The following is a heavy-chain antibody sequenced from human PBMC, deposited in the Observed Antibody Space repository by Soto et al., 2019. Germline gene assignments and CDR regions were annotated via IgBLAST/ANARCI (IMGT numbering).Heavy chain of an antibody. V-gene: IGHV4-34*01. Sequence: SETLSLTCAVYGGSFSGYYWSWIRQPPGKGLEWIGEINHSGSTNYNPSLKSRVTISVDTSKNQFSLKLSSVTAADTAVYYCARGEAADSSGWYDHWGQGTPVTVSS. J-gene: IGHJ5*02. CDR2: INHSGST. CDR3: ARGEAADSSGWYDH. CDR1: GGSFSGYY. D-gene: IGHD6-19*01.